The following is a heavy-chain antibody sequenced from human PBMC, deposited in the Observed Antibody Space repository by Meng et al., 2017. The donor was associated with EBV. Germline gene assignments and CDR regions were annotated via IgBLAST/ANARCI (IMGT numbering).Heavy chain of an antibody. CDR1: GGTFSSYA. CDR2: IIPIFGKA. CDR3: ARDRWEPKGKGWFDP. Sequence: QGVPVQLGAEVKKPGSSVKVSCKASGGTFSSYAISWVRQAPGQGLEWMGGIIPIFGKANYAQKFQGGVTITADKSTSTAYMELSSLRSEDTAVYYCARDRWEPKGKGWFDPWGQGTLVTVSS. V-gene: IGHV1-69*06. J-gene: IGHJ5*02. D-gene: IGHD1-26*01.